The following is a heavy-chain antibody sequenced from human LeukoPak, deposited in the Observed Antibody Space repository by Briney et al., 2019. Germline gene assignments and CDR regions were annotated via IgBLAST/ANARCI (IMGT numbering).Heavy chain of an antibody. V-gene: IGHV3-66*01. CDR2: LYSGGNT. CDR1: GLTFSTYA. Sequence: GGSLRLSCAAPGLTFSTYAMSWVRQTPGKGLAWVSVLYSGGNTYYADSVKGRFTISRDNSKNMLFLQMNSLRAEDTAVYYCARVGRGDTYGYVDYWGQGTLVTVSS. CDR3: ARVGRGDTYGYVDY. J-gene: IGHJ4*02. D-gene: IGHD5-18*01.